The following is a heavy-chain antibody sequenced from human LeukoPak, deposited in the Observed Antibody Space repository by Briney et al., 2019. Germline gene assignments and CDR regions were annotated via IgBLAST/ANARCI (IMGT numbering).Heavy chain of an antibody. V-gene: IGHV3-21*01. CDR1: GFTFSSYS. J-gene: IGHJ5*02. D-gene: IGHD2-15*01. CDR2: ISTSSSYI. Sequence: GGSLRLSCAASGFTFSSYSMNWVRRAPGKGLEWVSSISTSSSYIYYADSVRGRFTISRDNAKNSLYLQMNSLRAEDTAVYSCARGADGVSSNSRGWFDPWGQGTLVTVSS. CDR3: ARGADGVSSNSRGWFDP.